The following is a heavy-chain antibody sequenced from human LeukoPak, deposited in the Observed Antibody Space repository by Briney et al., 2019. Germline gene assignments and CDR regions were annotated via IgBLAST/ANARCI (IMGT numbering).Heavy chain of an antibody. CDR1: GFTFSSYE. CDR2: IGTSGRTI. CDR3: ARDPITMVRGADYGMDV. V-gene: IGHV3-48*03. J-gene: IGHJ6*04. Sequence: GGSLRLSCAASGFTFSSYEMNWVRQAPGKGLQWFSYIGTSGRTIHYADSVKGRFTISRDNAKASLYLQMNSLRAEDTAVYYCARDPITMVRGADYGMDVWGKGTTVTVSS. D-gene: IGHD3-10*01.